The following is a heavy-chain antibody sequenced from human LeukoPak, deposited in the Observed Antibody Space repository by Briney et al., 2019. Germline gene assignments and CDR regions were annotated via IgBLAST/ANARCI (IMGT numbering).Heavy chain of an antibody. J-gene: IGHJ4*02. CDR3: ARTVAGATRGPFDY. V-gene: IGHV3-21*01. Sequence: GGSLRLSCAASGFTFSSYSMNWVRQAPGKGLGWVSSISSSSSYIYYADSVKGRFTISRDNAKNSLYLQMNSLRAEDTAVYYCARTVAGATRGPFDYWGQGTLVTVSS. CDR1: GFTFSSYS. D-gene: IGHD1-26*01. CDR2: ISSSSSYI.